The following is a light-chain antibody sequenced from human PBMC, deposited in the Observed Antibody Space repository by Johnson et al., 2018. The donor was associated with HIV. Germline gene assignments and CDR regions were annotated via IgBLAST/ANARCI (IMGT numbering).Light chain of an antibody. CDR1: SSNIGNNY. J-gene: IGLJ1*01. Sequence: QSVLTQPPSVSAAPGQKVTISCSGSSSNIGNNYVSWYQQLPGKAPRLLIYDNNKRPSGIPDRFSGSKSGTSATLGITGLQTGDEADYYCVGWDSSLSGYVFGTGTTVTGL. CDR2: DNN. V-gene: IGLV1-51*01. CDR3: VGWDSSLSGYV.